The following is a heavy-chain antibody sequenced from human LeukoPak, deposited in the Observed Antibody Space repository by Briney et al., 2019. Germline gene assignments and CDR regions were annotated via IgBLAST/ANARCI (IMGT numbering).Heavy chain of an antibody. D-gene: IGHD6-19*01. V-gene: IGHV4-39*07. CDR2: IYYSGST. CDR1: GGSISSSSYY. Sequence: SETLSLTCTVSGGSISSSSYYWGWIRQPPGKGLEWIGSIYYSGSTYYNPSLKSRVTISVDTFKNQFSLKLSSVTAADTAVYYCARDKTGYSSGWSHFDYWGQGTLVTVSS. J-gene: IGHJ4*02. CDR3: ARDKTGYSSGWSHFDY.